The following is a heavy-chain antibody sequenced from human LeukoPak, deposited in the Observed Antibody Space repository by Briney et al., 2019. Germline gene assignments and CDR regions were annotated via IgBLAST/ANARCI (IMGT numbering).Heavy chain of an antibody. Sequence: GGSLRLSCAAYGFTFSSYWMHWVRQVPGKGLVWVSRITSDGSDTIYADSVKGRFTISRDNAKNTLYLQMNSLRAEDTALYYCSRDRRTWFDPWGQGTLVTVSS. J-gene: IGHJ5*02. CDR2: ITSDGSDT. CDR3: SRDRRTWFDP. V-gene: IGHV3-74*01. CDR1: GFTFSSYW.